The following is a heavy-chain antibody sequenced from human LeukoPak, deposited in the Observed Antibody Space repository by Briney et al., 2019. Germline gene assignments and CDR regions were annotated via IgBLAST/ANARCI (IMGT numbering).Heavy chain of an antibody. D-gene: IGHD6-13*01. V-gene: IGHV4-59*08. CDR2: IYYSGST. J-gene: IGHJ5*02. CDR1: GGSISNSY. CDR3: ARFSVAAAGTGWFDP. Sequence: SETLSLTCTVSGGSISNSYWGWIRQPPGKGLEWIGYIYYSGSTKYNPSLKSRVTISLDTSNNQFSLKLSSVTAADTAVYYCARFSVAAAGTGWFDPWGQGTLVTVSA.